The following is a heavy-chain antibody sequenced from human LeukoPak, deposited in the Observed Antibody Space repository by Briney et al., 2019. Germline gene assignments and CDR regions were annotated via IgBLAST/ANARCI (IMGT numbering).Heavy chain of an antibody. CDR2: ISYDGSNK. CDR3: ARGDSGGMDY. D-gene: IGHD3-16*01. CDR1: RFTFSSYG. J-gene: IGHJ4*02. V-gene: IGHV3-30*03. Sequence: GGSQRLSCAASRFTFSSYGMHWVRQAPGKGLEWVAVISYDGSNKYYADSVKGRFTISRDNSKNTLYLQMNSLRAEDTAVYYCARGDSGGMDYWGQGTLVTVSS.